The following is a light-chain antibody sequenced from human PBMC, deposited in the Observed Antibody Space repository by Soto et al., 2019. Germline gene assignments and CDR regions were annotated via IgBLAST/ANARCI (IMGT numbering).Light chain of an antibody. CDR1: QRVDRN. J-gene: IGKJ1*01. V-gene: IGKV1-39*01. CDR3: QQSYSTPWT. Sequence: DIQMTQSPSYLSASVGERVTITCRASQRVDRNLNWYQQKPGKAPKLLIYAASSLQSRVPSRFSGSGSGTDFTLTISSLQPEDFATYYCQQSYSTPWTFGQGTKVEIK. CDR2: AAS.